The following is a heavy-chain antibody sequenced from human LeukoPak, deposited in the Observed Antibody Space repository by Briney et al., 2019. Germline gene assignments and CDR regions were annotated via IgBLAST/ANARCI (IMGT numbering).Heavy chain of an antibody. V-gene: IGHV3-72*01. Sequence: PGGSLRLSCAASGFTFSDHYIDWVRQAPGKGLEWVARTRDKVNSYTTAYAASVTGRFTVSRDDSSNSVYLQMNSLKIEDTAVYYCARSMYGEGRRIIDFDYWGQGSLLTVSS. D-gene: IGHD4/OR15-4a*01. J-gene: IGHJ4*02. CDR3: ARSMYGEGRRIIDFDY. CDR2: TRDKVNSYTT. CDR1: GFTFSDHY.